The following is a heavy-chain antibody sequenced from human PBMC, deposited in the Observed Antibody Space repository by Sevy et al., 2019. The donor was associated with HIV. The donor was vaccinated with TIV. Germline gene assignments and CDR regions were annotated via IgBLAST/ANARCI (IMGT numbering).Heavy chain of an antibody. CDR1: GFGFSSYW. D-gene: IGHD3-22*01. Sequence: GGSLRLSCAASGFGFSSYWMHWVRQAPGKGLEWVATIKQDESEKYYVASVKGRFTISRDNAKNSVYLQMNSLRPEDTAIYYCARGNSGSFDYWGQGTLVTVSS. CDR2: IKQDESEK. CDR3: ARGNSGSFDY. J-gene: IGHJ4*02. V-gene: IGHV3-7*04.